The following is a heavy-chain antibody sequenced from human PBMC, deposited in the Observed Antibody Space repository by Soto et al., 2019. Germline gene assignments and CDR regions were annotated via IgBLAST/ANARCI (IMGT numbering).Heavy chain of an antibody. J-gene: IGHJ4*02. V-gene: IGHV3-23*01. Sequence: PGGSLRLSCAASGFTFSSYAMSWVRQAPGKGLEWVSAISGSGGSTYYADSVKGRFTISRDNSKNTLYLQMNSLRAEDTAVYYCAKGYCSGGSCDGLDYWGQGTLVTVSS. CDR2: ISGSGGST. D-gene: IGHD2-15*01. CDR1: GFTFSSYA. CDR3: AKGYCSGGSCDGLDY.